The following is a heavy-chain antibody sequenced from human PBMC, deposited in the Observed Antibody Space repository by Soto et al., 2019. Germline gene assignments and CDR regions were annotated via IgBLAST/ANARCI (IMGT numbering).Heavy chain of an antibody. Sequence: QVQLVESGGGVVQPGRSLRLSCAASGFTFSSYGMHWVRQAPGKGLEWVAVIWYDGSNKYYADSVKGRFTISRDNSKNTLYLPMNSLSAEDTAVYYCASGAYSDLRLMDVWGKGTTVTVSS. CDR2: IWYDGSNK. CDR3: ASGAYSDLRLMDV. CDR1: GFTFSSYG. J-gene: IGHJ6*04. D-gene: IGHD2-21*01. V-gene: IGHV3-33*01.